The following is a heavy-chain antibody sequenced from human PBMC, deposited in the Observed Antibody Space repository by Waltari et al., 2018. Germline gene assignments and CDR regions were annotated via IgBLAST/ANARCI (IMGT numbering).Heavy chain of an antibody. V-gene: IGHV5-51*01. CDR2: IYPGDSVI. J-gene: IGHJ6*03. CDR3: AGHARRVDTKPWYVDV. CDR1: GYSFSTYW. Sequence: EVQLVQSGAEVKKPGEFLKISCKASGYSFSTYWIPWVRQMPGKGLEWVGIIYPGDSVIRYSPSFKGQVTMSADKSINTPYVQWSSRKASDTAMYYCAGHARRVDTKPWYVDVWGKGTTVTVSS. D-gene: IGHD1-1*01.